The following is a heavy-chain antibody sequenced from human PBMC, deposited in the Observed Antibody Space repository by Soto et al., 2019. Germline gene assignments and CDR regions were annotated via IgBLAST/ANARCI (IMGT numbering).Heavy chain of an antibody. V-gene: IGHV3-7*04. CDR1: GFSFSDYW. Sequence: EVQLVESGGGLVQPGGSLRISCAASGFSFSDYWMSWVRQAPGKGLEWVANMNRDGSEKFYVDSVRGRFTISRDSAKESLYLQMNSLRDEDTAVYYCARDASGWSVYWGQGTLVTVSS. CDR3: ARDASGWSVY. J-gene: IGHJ4*02. D-gene: IGHD6-19*01. CDR2: MNRDGSEK.